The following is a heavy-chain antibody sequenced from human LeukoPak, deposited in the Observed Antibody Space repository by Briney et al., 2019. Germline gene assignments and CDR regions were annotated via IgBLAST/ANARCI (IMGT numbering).Heavy chain of an antibody. V-gene: IGHV3-7*01. Sequence: GSLRLSCAASGFTFSSYWMSWVRQAPGKGLEWVANIKQDGSEKYYVDSVKGRFTISRDNAKNSPYLQMNSLRAEDTAVYYCARDSSLAVAGPPTGYWGQGTLVTVST. CDR3: ARDSSLAVAGPPTGY. CDR2: IKQDGSEK. J-gene: IGHJ4*02. D-gene: IGHD6-19*01. CDR1: GFTFSSYW.